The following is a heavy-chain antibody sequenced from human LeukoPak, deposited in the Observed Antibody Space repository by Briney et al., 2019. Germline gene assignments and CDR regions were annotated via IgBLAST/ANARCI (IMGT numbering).Heavy chain of an antibody. D-gene: IGHD1-26*01. Sequence: GSSVKVSCKASGGTFSSYAISWVRQAPGQGLEWMGGIIPIFGTANYAQKFQGRVTITADESTSTAYMELSSLRSEDTAVYFCAKGSSGSYFNYFDYWGQGTLVTVSS. CDR1: GGTFSSYA. J-gene: IGHJ4*02. CDR2: IIPIFGTA. CDR3: AKGSSGSYFNYFDY. V-gene: IGHV1-69*01.